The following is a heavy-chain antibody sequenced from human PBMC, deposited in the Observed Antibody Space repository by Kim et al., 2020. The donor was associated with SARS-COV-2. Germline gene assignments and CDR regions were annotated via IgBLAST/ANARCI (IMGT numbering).Heavy chain of an antibody. D-gene: IGHD3-16*01. Sequence: TYHAEAVKGQLAISKDTYKRTLYLQMNSLRAEDTALYYCAKVLWGYSGLDYWGQGTLVTVSS. V-gene: IGHV3-23*01. CDR2: T. CDR3: AKVLWGYSGLDY. J-gene: IGHJ4*02.